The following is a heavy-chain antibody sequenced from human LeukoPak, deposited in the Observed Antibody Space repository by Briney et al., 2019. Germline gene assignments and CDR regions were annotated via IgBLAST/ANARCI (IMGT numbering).Heavy chain of an antibody. CDR2: ISGSGGST. Sequence: GGSLRLSCTASGFTFSGYGMSWVRQAPGKGLKWVSAISGSGGSTYYADSVKGRITISRDNSKNTLYLQMNSLRAEDTAVYYCAKGVGYCSGGSCQQFDYWGQGTLVTVSS. J-gene: IGHJ4*02. V-gene: IGHV3-23*01. D-gene: IGHD2-15*01. CDR3: AKGVGYCSGGSCQQFDY. CDR1: GFTFSGYG.